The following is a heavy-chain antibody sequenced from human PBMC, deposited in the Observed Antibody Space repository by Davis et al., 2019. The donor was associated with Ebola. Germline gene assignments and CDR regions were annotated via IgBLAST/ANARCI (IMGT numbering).Heavy chain of an antibody. J-gene: IGHJ4*02. CDR1: GGSISSSSYY. CDR2: IKHSGST. Sequence: SETLSLTCTVSGGSISSSSYYWGWIRQPPGKGLEWIGEIKHSGSTNYNPSLKSRVTISVDTSKNQFSLKLSSVTAADTAVYYCARGPDEFDYWGQGTLVTVSS. CDR3: ARGPDEFDY. V-gene: IGHV4-39*07. D-gene: IGHD1-14*01.